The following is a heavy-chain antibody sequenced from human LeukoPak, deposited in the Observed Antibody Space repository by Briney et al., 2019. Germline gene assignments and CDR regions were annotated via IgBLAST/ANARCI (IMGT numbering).Heavy chain of an antibody. CDR2: INPNSGGT. Sequence: GASVKLSCKASGYTFTGYYMHWVRQAPGQGLEWMGWINPNSGGTNYAQKFQGRVTMTRDTSISTAYMERSRLRADDTAVYYCVRDKNSSPDYWGQGTLVTVSS. CDR3: VRDKNSSPDY. V-gene: IGHV1-2*02. J-gene: IGHJ4*02. D-gene: IGHD6-19*01. CDR1: GYTFTGYY.